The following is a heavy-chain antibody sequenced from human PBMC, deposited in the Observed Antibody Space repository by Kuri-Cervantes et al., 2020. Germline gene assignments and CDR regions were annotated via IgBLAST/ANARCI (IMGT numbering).Heavy chain of an antibody. D-gene: IGHD4-17*01. V-gene: IGHV3-33*01. CDR3: ARAGGVTTGMIDY. CDR1: GFTFSSYG. Sequence: LTCAASGFTFSSYGMHWVRQAPGKGLEWVAVIWYDGSNKYYADSVKGRFTISRDNSKNTLYLQMNSLRAEDTAVYYCARAGGVTTGMIDYWGQGTLVTVSS. CDR2: IWYDGSNK. J-gene: IGHJ4*02.